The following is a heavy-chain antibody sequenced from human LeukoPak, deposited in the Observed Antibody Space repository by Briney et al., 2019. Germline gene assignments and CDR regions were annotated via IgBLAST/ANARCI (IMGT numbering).Heavy chain of an antibody. Sequence: SETLSLTCLVSGGSISSTSYYWGWIRQPPGKGLEWIGEIYHSGSTNYNPSLKSRVTISVDKSKNQFSLKLSSVTAADTAVYYCARVLPYETTMVRGVAIDYWGQGTLVTVSS. V-gene: IGHV4-39*07. J-gene: IGHJ4*02. D-gene: IGHD3-10*01. CDR3: ARVLPYETTMVRGVAIDY. CDR1: GGSISSTSYY. CDR2: IYHSGST.